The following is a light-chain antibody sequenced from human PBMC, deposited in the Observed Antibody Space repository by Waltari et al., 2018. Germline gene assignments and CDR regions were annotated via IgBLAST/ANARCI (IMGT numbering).Light chain of an antibody. J-gene: IGLJ2*01. V-gene: IGLV3-25*03. CDR2: KDT. CDR3: QSADSSGSVV. CDR1: ALSKQY. Sequence: SFELTQPPSLSVSPGQTARITCSGDALSKQYAHWHQQRSGLAPVLVIYKDTERHSGIPERFSGSSSGTTVTLTISGVQAEDEADYYCQSADSSGSVVFGGGTKLTVL.